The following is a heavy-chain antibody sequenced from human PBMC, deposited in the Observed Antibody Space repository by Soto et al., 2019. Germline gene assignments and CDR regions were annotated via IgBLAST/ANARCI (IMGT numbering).Heavy chain of an antibody. J-gene: IGHJ5*02. CDR3: ASTPDIVVVPAARGNWFDP. CDR1: GGSISSSSYY. V-gene: IGHV4-39*01. Sequence: SETLSLTCTVSGGSISSSSYYWGWIHQPPGKGLEWIGSIYYSGSTYYNPSLKSRVTISVDTSKNQFSLKLSSVTAADTAVYYCASTPDIVVVPAARGNWFDPWGQGTLVTVSS. CDR2: IYYSGST. D-gene: IGHD2-2*01.